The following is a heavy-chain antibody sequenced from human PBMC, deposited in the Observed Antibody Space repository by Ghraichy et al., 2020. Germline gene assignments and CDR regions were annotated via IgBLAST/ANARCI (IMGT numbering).Heavy chain of an antibody. CDR3: ASFWLEGQQQSFEY. Sequence: SETLSLTCAVYRGSYFDYIWGWIRQPPGKGLEWIGEVDHNGHTRYTPSLESRVSISLDKSKNQFSLMLNSVTAADTAMYYCASFWLEGQQQSFEYWDQGALVTVSS. D-gene: IGHD6-13*01. CDR1: RGSYFDYI. V-gene: IGHV4-34*01. CDR2: VDHNGHT. J-gene: IGHJ4*02.